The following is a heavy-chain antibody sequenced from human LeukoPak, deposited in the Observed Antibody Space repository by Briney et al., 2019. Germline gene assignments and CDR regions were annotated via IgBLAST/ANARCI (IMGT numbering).Heavy chain of an antibody. Sequence: ASVKVSCKASGYTFTGYYMHWVRQAPGQGLEWMGWINPNSGGTNYAQKFQGRVTMTRDTSISTAYMEPSRLRSDDTAVYYCARTRIAVAGKIFDYWGQGTLVTVSS. D-gene: IGHD6-19*01. CDR3: ARTRIAVAGKIFDY. CDR1: GYTFTGYY. V-gene: IGHV1-2*02. CDR2: INPNSGGT. J-gene: IGHJ4*02.